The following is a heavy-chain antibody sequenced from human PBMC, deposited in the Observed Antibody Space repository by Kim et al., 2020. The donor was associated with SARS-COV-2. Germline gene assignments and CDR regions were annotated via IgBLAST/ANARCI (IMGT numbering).Heavy chain of an antibody. J-gene: IGHJ6*02. CDR2: IYHSGST. Sequence: SETLSLTCAVSGGSISSSNWWSWVRQPPGKGLEWIGEIYHSGSTNYNPSLKSRVTISVDKSKNQFSLKLSSVTAADTAVYYCASLGGSSWTALDEGMDVWGQGITVTVSS. CDR1: GGSISSSNW. CDR3: ASLGGSSWTALDEGMDV. D-gene: IGHD6-13*01. V-gene: IGHV4-4*02.